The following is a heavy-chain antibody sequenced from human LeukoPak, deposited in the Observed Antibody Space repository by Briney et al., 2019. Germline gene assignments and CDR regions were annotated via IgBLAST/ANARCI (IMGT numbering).Heavy chain of an antibody. Sequence: PGGSLRLSCIGTGFTFSSDAMGWVRQAPGKGLEWVSGISGSGGGTYYADSVKGRFTISRDDSKNTLYLQMNSLRVEETAVYYCAKDRGRTWVQVANWGQGTLVTVSS. CDR2: ISGSGGGT. D-gene: IGHD2-15*01. CDR1: GFTFSSDA. CDR3: AKDRGRTWVQVAN. J-gene: IGHJ4*02. V-gene: IGHV3-23*01.